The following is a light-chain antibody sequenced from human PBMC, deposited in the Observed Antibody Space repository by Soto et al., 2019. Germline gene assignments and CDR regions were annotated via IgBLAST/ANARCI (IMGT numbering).Light chain of an antibody. J-gene: IGKJ2*01. CDR2: NGS. V-gene: IGKV3-15*01. CDR1: QSVGSN. CDR3: QQYGSSPYT. Sequence: EIVMTQSPASLSVSPGERATLSCRASQSVGSNLAWYQQKPGQAPRLLIYNGSTRATGVPARFSGSGSGTEFTLTISSLQSQDFAVYYCQQYGSSPYTFGQGTKLEIK.